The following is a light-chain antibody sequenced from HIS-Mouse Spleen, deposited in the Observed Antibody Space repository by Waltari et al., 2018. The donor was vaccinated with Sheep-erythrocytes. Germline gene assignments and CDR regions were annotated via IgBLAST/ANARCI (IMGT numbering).Light chain of an antibody. J-gene: IGKJ1*01. CDR1: QGISSA. V-gene: IGKV1D-13*01. Sequence: AIQLTQSPYSLSASVGDQITITCRASQGISSALAWYQQKPGKAPKLLIYDAPSLESGVPSRFSGSGSGTDFTLTISSLQPEDFATYYCQQFNNYPRTFGQGTKVEIK. CDR2: DAP. CDR3: QQFNNYPRT.